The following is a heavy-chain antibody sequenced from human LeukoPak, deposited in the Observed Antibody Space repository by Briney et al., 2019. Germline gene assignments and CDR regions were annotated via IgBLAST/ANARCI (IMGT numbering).Heavy chain of an antibody. J-gene: IGHJ4*02. D-gene: IGHD3-10*01. Sequence: PGGSLRLSCAASGFTVSSNYMSWVRQAPGKGLEWVSVIYSGGSTYYADSVKGRFTTSRDNSKNTLYLQMNSLRVEDTAVYYCARNYYGSGSPYFDYWGQGTLVTVSS. CDR3: ARNYYGSGSPYFDY. CDR1: GFTVSSNY. CDR2: IYSGGST. V-gene: IGHV3-66*01.